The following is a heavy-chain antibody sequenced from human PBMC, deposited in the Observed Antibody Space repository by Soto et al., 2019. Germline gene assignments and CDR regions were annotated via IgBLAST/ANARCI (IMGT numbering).Heavy chain of an antibody. J-gene: IGHJ3*02. Sequence: QVQLVQSGGGVVQPGRSLRLSCAASGFIFSNYGMHWVRQAPGKGLVWVAVISHDGKVQYYADSVKGRFTISRDNSKNTLYLQMNSLSADDTAVYYCAKESKGRVSHMFDMWGQGTMVTVSS. CDR2: ISHDGKVQ. V-gene: IGHV3-30*18. CDR1: GFIFSNYG. CDR3: AKESKGRVSHMFDM. D-gene: IGHD2-15*01.